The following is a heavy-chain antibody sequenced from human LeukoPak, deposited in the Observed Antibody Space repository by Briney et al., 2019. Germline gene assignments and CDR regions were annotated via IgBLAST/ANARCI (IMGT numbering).Heavy chain of an antibody. CDR1: GGTFSSYT. J-gene: IGHJ4*02. CDR3: ARDRGDYYDSSGYYYVSY. CDR2: IIPTLGIG. V-gene: IGHV1-69*04. Sequence: SVKVSCKASGGTFSSYTISWVRQAPGQGLEWMGRIIPTLGIGNYAQKFQGRVTITADKSTSTAYMELSSLRSEDTAVYCCARDRGDYYDSSGYYYVSYWGQGTLVTVSS. D-gene: IGHD3-22*01.